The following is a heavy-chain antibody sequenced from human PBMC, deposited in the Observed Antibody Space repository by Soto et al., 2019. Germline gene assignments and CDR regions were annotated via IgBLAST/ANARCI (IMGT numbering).Heavy chain of an antibody. J-gene: IGHJ6*02. V-gene: IGHV1-69*13. CDR1: GGTFSSYA. CDR3: ARFYASSGYLGSVDYYGMDV. D-gene: IGHD3-22*01. Sequence: AASVKVSCKASGGTFSSYAISWVRQAPGQGLEWMGGIIPIFGTANYAQKFQGRVTITADESTSTAYMELSSLRSEDTAVYYCARFYASSGYLGSVDYYGMDVWG. CDR2: IIPIFGTA.